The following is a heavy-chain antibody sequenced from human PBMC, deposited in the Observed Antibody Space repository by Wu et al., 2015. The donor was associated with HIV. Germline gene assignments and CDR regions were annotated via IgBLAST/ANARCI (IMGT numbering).Heavy chain of an antibody. Sequence: QVQLVQSGAGVKKPGSSVKVSCKASGGTFSSYAISWVRQAPGQGLEWMGGIIPIFGTANYAQKFQGRVTITADESTSTAYMELSSLRSEDTAVYYCARTHDYGGNSGADYYYYMDVWGKGTTVTVSS. CDR3: ARTHDYGGNSGADYYYYMDV. CDR2: IIPIFGTA. D-gene: IGHD4-23*01. CDR1: GGTFSSYA. V-gene: IGHV1-69*12. J-gene: IGHJ6*03.